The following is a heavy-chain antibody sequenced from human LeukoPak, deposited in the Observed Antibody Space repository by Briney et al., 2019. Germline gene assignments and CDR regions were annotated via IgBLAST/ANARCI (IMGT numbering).Heavy chain of an antibody. Sequence: PGRSLRLSCTASGFTFGDYAMSWVRPAPGKGLEWVGFIRSKAYGGTTEYAASVKGRFTISRDDSKSIAYLQMNSLKTEDTAVYYCTRPWITMIVVGGWFDPWGQGTLVTVSS. D-gene: IGHD3-22*01. V-gene: IGHV3-49*04. J-gene: IGHJ5*02. CDR3: TRPWITMIVVGGWFDP. CDR1: GFTFGDYA. CDR2: IRSKAYGGTT.